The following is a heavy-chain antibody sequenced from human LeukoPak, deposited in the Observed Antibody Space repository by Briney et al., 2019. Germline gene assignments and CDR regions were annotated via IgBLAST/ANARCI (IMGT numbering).Heavy chain of an antibody. CDR1: GYTFTSYY. CDR2: INPSGGST. V-gene: IGHV1-46*01. J-gene: IGHJ4*02. D-gene: IGHD3-22*01. CDR3: AREKSHYYDSSGYNDYFDY. Sequence: RASVKVSCKASGYTFTSYYMHWVRQAPGQGLEWMGIINPSGGSTSYAQKFQGRVTMTRDMSTSTVYMELSSLRSEDTAVYYCAREKSHYYDSSGYNDYFDYWGQGTLVTVSS.